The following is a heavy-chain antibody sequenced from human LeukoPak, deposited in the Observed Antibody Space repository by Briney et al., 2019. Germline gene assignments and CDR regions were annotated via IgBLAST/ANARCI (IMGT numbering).Heavy chain of an antibody. CDR1: GRSFSGYY. V-gene: IGHV4-34*01. J-gene: IGHJ4*02. D-gene: IGHD3-10*01. Sequence: SETLSLTCAVYGRSFSGYYWSWIRQPPGKGLEWIGEINHSGSTNYNPSLKSRVTISVDTSKNQFSLKLSSVTAADTAVYYCARVSYYGSGSSSYWGQGTLVTVSS. CDR3: ARVSYYGSGSSSY. CDR2: INHSGST.